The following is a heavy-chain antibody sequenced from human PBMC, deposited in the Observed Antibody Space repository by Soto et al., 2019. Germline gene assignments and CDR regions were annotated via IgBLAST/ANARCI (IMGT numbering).Heavy chain of an antibody. CDR1: GFTLSRYA. CDR2: ISYDGTNK. V-gene: IGHV3-30-3*01. J-gene: IGHJ6*02. D-gene: IGHD2-15*01. Sequence: QVQLVESGGGVVQPGRSLRLSCVASGFTLSRYAMHWVRQAPGKGLEWVAVISYDGTNKYYADAVQGRFTFSSDNDKDLRYLKMNSLNPEYTAAYCCARVGTEEYDCRGRCMDVWGQGTPVTVSS. CDR3: ARVGTEEYDCRGRCMDV.